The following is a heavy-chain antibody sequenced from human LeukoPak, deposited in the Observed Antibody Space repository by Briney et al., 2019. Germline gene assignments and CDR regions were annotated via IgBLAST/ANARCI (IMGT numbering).Heavy chain of an antibody. CDR2: INPSGGST. Sequence: ASVKVSCKASGYTFTSYYMHWVRQAPGQGLEWMGIINPSGGSTSYAQKFQGRVTMTRDTSTSTVYMELSSLRSEDTAVYYCASQDPGYCSSTSCYDAFDIWGQGTMVTVSS. CDR3: ASQDPGYCSSTSCYDAFDI. J-gene: IGHJ3*02. CDR1: GYTFTSYY. D-gene: IGHD2-2*01. V-gene: IGHV1-46*01.